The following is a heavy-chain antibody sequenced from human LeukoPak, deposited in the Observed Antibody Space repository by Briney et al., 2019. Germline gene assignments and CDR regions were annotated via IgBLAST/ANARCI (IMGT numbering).Heavy chain of an antibody. CDR2: INPSGGST. CDR1: GYTFTSYY. CDR3: AREESGSYYYDGMDV. V-gene: IGHV1-46*01. Sequence: ASVKVSCKASGYTFTSYYMHWVRQAPGQGLEWMGIINPSGGSTSYAQKFQGRVTMTRDTSTSTVYMELSSLRSEDTAVYYCAREESGSYYYDGMDVWGQGTTVTVSS. D-gene: IGHD2/OR15-2a*01. J-gene: IGHJ6*02.